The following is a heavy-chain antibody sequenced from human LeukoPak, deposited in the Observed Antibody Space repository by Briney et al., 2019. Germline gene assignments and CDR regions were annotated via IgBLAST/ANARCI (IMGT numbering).Heavy chain of an antibody. J-gene: IGHJ4*02. CDR1: GFTFSSSS. V-gene: IGHV3-21*01. CDR2: INSSSSYI. Sequence: GGSLRLSRAAPGFTFSSSSMNWVRDTPGKGVEWVSPINSSSSYIYYADSVKGRFTISTDNAKNSLYLQMNSLRAEDTAVYYCARDTGDDYVWGSYRYMVYFDYWGQGTLVTVSS. D-gene: IGHD3-16*02. CDR3: ARDTGDDYVWGSYRYMVYFDY.